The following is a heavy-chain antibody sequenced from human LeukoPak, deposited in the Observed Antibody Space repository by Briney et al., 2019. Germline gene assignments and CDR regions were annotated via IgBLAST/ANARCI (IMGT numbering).Heavy chain of an antibody. CDR3: ARKLWFGEPCCYFDY. D-gene: IGHD3-10*01. V-gene: IGHV3-21*01. CDR2: ISSSSSYI. J-gene: IGHJ4*02. Sequence: GGSLRLSCAASGFTFSSYTMNWVRQAPGKGLEWVSSISSSSSYIYYADSVKGRFTISRDNAKNSLHLQMNSLRAEDTAVYYCARKLWFGEPCCYFDYWGQGTLVTVSS. CDR1: GFTFSSYT.